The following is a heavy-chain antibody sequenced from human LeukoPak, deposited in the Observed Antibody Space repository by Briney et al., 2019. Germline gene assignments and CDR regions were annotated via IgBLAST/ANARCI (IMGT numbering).Heavy chain of an antibody. J-gene: IGHJ4*02. CDR3: ARDLGRSGSYENFDY. CDR2: ISAYNGNT. CDR1: GYTFTSYG. V-gene: IGHV1-18*01. D-gene: IGHD1-26*01. Sequence: ASMKVSCKASGYTFTSYGISWVRQAPGQGLEWMGWISAYNGNTNYAQKLQGRVTMTTDTSTSTAYMELKSLRSDDTAVYYCARDLGRSGSYENFDYWGQGTLVTVSS.